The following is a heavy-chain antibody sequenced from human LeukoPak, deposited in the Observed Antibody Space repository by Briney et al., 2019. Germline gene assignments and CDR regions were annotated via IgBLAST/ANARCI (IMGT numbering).Heavy chain of an antibody. CDR3: ARASDYGGNLFDY. J-gene: IGHJ4*02. D-gene: IGHD4-23*01. CDR1: GYTFTGYY. V-gene: IGHV1-18*04. Sequence: ASVKVSCKASGYTFTGYYMHWVRQAPGQGLEWMGWISAYNGNTNYAQKLQGRVTMTTDTSTSTAYMELRSLRSDDTAVYYCARASDYGGNLFDYWGQGTLVTVSS. CDR2: ISAYNGNT.